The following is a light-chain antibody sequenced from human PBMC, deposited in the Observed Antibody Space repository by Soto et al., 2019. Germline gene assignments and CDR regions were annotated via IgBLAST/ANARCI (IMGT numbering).Light chain of an antibody. CDR3: QHYDGFPWT. J-gene: IGKJ1*01. CDR2: KSS. CDR1: QNSSNW. Sequence: DIPMTQSPSTLSASIGDRVTITCRASQNSSNWLAWYQQKPGKAPKLLIYKSSSLEGGVTSRFSGSASGTEFTLTIRSLQPDDFAPYSCQHYDGFPWTFGEGTKVEIK. V-gene: IGKV1-5*03.